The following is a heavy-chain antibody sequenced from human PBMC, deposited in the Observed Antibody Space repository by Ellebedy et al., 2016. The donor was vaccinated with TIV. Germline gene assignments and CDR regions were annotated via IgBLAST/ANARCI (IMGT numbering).Heavy chain of an antibody. CDR3: ARVSSGWYEYFDY. J-gene: IGHJ4*02. Sequence: MPSETLSLTCTVSGGSISRSGYFWGWIRQPPGKGLEWIGSIYHSGNTYYNPSLKSRVTISVDTSKNQFSLKLSSVTAADTAVYYCARVSSGWYEYFDYWGQGTLVTVSS. CDR1: GGSISRSGYF. CDR2: IYHSGNT. V-gene: IGHV4-39*01. D-gene: IGHD6-19*01.